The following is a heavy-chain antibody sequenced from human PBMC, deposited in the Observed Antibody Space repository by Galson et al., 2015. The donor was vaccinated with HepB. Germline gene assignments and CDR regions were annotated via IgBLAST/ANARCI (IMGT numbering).Heavy chain of an antibody. V-gene: IGHV3-48*03. CDR1: GFTFSGYE. CDR2: ISSSGHSI. J-gene: IGHJ4*02. Sequence: SLRLSCAASGFTFSGYEMHWVRQAPGKGLECVSYISSSGHSIYYLDSVKGRFVISRDNAKNSLYLQMNSLRAEDTGIYYCARGRFNYGYFIDSWGQGILVTVSS. D-gene: IGHD5-18*01. CDR3: ARGRFNYGYFIDS.